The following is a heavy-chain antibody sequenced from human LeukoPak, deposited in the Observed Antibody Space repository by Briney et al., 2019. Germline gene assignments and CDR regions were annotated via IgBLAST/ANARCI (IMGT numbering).Heavy chain of an antibody. D-gene: IGHD3-22*01. CDR1: GGTFSSYD. V-gene: IGHV1-69*06. Sequence: ASVKVSCKASGGTFSSYDISWVRQAPGQGLEWMGGIMPISGTANYAQKFQGRVTITADKPTNTAYMELSSLRSEDTAVYYCARVTGYMIEDYFDYWGQGTLVTVSS. CDR2: IMPISGTA. J-gene: IGHJ4*02. CDR3: ARVTGYMIEDYFDY.